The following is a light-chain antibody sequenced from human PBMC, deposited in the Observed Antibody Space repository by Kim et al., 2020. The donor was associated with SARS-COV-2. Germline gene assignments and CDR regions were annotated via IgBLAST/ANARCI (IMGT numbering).Light chain of an antibody. CDR3: GTWDSRLKIWV. J-gene: IGLJ3*02. CDR2: DNN. Sequence: QSVLSQPPSVSAAPGQRVTISCSGGTSNIENNYVSWYQHLPGTAPKLLIYDNNKRFSGISDRFSASKSGSSATLGLTGLQAGDEADYYCGTWDSRLKIWVFGGGTQLTVL. CDR1: TSNIENNY. V-gene: IGLV1-51*01.